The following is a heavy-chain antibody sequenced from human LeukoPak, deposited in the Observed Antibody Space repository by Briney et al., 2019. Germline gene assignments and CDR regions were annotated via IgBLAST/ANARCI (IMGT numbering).Heavy chain of an antibody. D-gene: IGHD3-3*01. CDR1: GFPFNTYS. V-gene: IGHV3-23*01. CDR3: VKEHDLWHEEGNWFDT. Sequence: GGSLRLSCTTSGFPFNTYSMSWVRQSPGKGLEWVSAINDDTPYYRDSVKGRFTVSRDKSKDTLYLQLNSLRAEDTAIYYCVKEHDLWHEEGNWFDTWGQGVLVTVSS. CDR2: INDDTP. J-gene: IGHJ5*02.